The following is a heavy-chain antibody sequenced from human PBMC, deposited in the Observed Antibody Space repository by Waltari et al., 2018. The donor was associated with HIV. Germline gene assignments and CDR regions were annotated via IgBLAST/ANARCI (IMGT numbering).Heavy chain of an antibody. Sequence: QVQLIQSGAEMKKPGASMKVSCKASEYTFTTYHIHWVRQAPGEGLEWMGWSNPDNGETQYAQKFQGWVSMTRDTSINTAYMNLTRLRSEDSAVYYCARALSTTWHNLDYWGQGTLVTVAS. V-gene: IGHV1-2*04. D-gene: IGHD2-2*01. CDR3: ARALSTTWHNLDY. CDR2: SNPDNGET. CDR1: EYTFTTYH. J-gene: IGHJ4*02.